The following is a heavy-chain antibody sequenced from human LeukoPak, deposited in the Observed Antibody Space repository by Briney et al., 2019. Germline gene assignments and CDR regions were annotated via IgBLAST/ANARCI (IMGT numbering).Heavy chain of an antibody. Sequence: KSSETLSLTCAVYGGSFSGYYWSWIRQPPGKGLEWIGEINHSGSTNYNPSLKSRVTISVDTSKNQFSLKLSSVTAADTAVYYCARGWPRRSIAVAVSGDLEYWGQGTLVTVLS. D-gene: IGHD6-19*01. CDR1: GGSFSGYY. CDR3: ARGWPRRSIAVAVSGDLEY. CDR2: INHSGST. V-gene: IGHV4-34*01. J-gene: IGHJ4*02.